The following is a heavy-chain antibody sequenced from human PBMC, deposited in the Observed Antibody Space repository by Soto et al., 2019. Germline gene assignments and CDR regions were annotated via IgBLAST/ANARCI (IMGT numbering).Heavy chain of an antibody. J-gene: IGHJ5*02. CDR3: AREEFACSGGSCYSGWFDP. CDR1: GFTFSDYY. D-gene: IGHD2-15*01. Sequence: QVQLVESGGGLVKPGGSLRLSCAASGFTFSDYYMSWIRQAPGKGREWVSYISSGSSYTNYADVVRGRFTTARDNAKNSLYLQMNSLRAEDTAVYYCAREEFACSGGSCYSGWFDPWGQGTLVTVSS. V-gene: IGHV3-11*06. CDR2: ISSGSSYT.